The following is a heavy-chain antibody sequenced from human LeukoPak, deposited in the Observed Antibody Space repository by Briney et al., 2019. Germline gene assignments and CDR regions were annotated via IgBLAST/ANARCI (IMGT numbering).Heavy chain of an antibody. CDR2: IWYDGSNK. CDR1: GFTFSNYG. CDR3: ARGAYYSIN. J-gene: IGHJ4*02. V-gene: IGHV3-33*01. D-gene: IGHD3-10*01. Sequence: PGRSLRLSCAASGFTFSNYGMHWVRQAPGRGLEWVAVIWYDGSNKYYADSVKGRFTISRDNPMNTLYLQLNSLRVEDTAVYYCARGAYYSINWGQGTLVTVSS.